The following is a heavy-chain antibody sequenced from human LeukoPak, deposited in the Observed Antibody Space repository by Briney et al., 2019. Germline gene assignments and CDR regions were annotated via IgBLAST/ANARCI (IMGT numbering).Heavy chain of an antibody. V-gene: IGHV3-23*01. CDR3: ARQRDSTRGYFDY. CDR1: GFTFSSYA. D-gene: IGHD3-10*01. Sequence: GGSLRLSCAASGFTFSSYAMSWVRQAPGKGLEWVSAISGSGGSTYYADSVKGRFTISRDNAKNSLYLQMNSLRAEDTAVYYCARQRDSTRGYFDYWGQGTLVTVSS. CDR2: ISGSGGST. J-gene: IGHJ4*02.